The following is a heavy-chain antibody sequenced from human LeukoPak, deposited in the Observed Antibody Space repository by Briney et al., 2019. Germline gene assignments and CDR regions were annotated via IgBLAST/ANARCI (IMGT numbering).Heavy chain of an antibody. J-gene: IGHJ6*02. CDR1: ASSFTSHG. D-gene: IGHD3-22*01. CDR2: ISAYNGNT. V-gene: IGHV1-18*01. CDR3: ARDAPLLMLVVSREPGMDV. Sequence: ASVKLSFNSSASSFTSHGISWVRLGHGQGLEWMGLISAYNGNTNYAQKLRGRVTMTTDTSTSTAYMELRSLRSDDTAVYYCARDAPLLMLVVSREPGMDVWGQGTTVTVSS.